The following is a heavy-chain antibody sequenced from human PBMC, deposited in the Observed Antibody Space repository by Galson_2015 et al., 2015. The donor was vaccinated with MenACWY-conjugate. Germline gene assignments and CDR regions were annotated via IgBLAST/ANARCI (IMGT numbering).Heavy chain of an antibody. CDR1: GFSLSTSGMC. CDR2: IDWDGDE. J-gene: IGHJ4*02. V-gene: IGHV2-70*01. CDR3: ARRWGLLGPHFDY. D-gene: IGHD5-24*01. Sequence: PALVKPTQTLTVTCTFSGFSLSTSGMCVSWIRQPPGKALEWLALIDWDGDEYYNTSLKTRLSISEDTPKNQVVLTVTNMDPADTATYYCARRWGLLGPHFDYWGQGILVTVSS.